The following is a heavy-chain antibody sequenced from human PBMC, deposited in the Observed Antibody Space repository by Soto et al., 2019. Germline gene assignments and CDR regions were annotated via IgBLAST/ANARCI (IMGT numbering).Heavy chain of an antibody. V-gene: IGHV3-23*01. CDR1: GFSFRDYA. D-gene: IGHD3-10*01. Sequence: EVHLLESGGGLAQPGGSLRLSCGASGFSFRDYAMSWVRHVPGKGLEWASTISREGDRTYYAESVRGRFTLSRDNSRNPGSLQIDSPGVEDNAIYYFGKDLSGNQFPGMGVWGQGTTVTVSS. J-gene: IGHJ6*02. CDR2: ISREGDRT. CDR3: GKDLSGNQFPGMGV.